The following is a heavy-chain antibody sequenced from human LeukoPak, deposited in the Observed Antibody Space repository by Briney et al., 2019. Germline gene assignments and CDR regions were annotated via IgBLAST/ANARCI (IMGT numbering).Heavy chain of an antibody. D-gene: IGHD6-19*01. J-gene: IGHJ3*02. CDR3: AKDKGQWLVPHDAFDI. Sequence: GGSLRLSCAASGFTFDDYAMHWVRQAPGKGLEWVSGISWNSGSIGYADSVKGRFTISRDNAKNSLYLQMNSLRAEDTALYYCAKDKGQWLVPHDAFDIWGQGTMVTVSS. V-gene: IGHV3-9*01. CDR2: ISWNSGSI. CDR1: GFTFDDYA.